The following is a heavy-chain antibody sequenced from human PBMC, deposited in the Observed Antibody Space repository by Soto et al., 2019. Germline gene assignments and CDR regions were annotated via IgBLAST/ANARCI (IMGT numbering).Heavy chain of an antibody. J-gene: IGHJ6*02. CDR1: GGSFNRGY. CDR2: INDSGST. D-gene: IGHD3-10*01. CDR3: ARVPVRKYYRAGSYQNYYFGMDV. V-gene: IGHV4-34*01. Sequence: SETLSLTCAVSGGSFNRGYCCWICKWQGTGKEWIGEINDSGSTKYNPSLKSRVTISVDRSKSQFSLNLSSVTAADTAIYFCARVPVRKYYRAGSYQNYYFGMDVWGQGTTVT.